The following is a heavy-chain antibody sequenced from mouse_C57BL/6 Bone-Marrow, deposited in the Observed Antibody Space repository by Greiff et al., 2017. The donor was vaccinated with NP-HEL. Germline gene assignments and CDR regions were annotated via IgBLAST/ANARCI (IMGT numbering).Heavy chain of an antibody. J-gene: IGHJ3*01. CDR2: ISSGGDYI. D-gene: IGHD2-4*01. Sequence: EVQVVESGEGLVKPGGSLKLSCAASGFTFSSYAMSWVRQTPEKRLEWVAYISSGGDYIYYADTVKGRFTISRDNARNTLYLQMSSLKSEDTAMYYCTRDPRLRRRAWFAYWGQGTLVTVSA. V-gene: IGHV5-9-1*02. CDR3: TRDPRLRRRAWFAY. CDR1: GFTFSSYA.